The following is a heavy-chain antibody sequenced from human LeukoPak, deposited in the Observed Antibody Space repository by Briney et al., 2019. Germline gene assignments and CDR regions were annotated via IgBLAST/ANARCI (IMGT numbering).Heavy chain of an antibody. D-gene: IGHD3-10*01. V-gene: IGHV3-23*01. J-gene: IGHJ4*02. Sequence: PGGSLRLSCAASGFTFSSYGMSWVRQAPGRGLEWVSGISSIDGSTYYADSVKGRFTVSRDNSKNTLYLQMNSLRAEDTAVYYCAKERYYYGSGSYISQAYYFDYWGQGTLVTVSS. CDR2: ISSIDGST. CDR1: GFTFSSYG. CDR3: AKERYYYGSGSYISQAYYFDY.